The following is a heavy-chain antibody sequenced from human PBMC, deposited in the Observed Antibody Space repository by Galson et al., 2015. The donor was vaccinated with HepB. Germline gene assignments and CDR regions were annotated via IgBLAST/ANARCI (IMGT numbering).Heavy chain of an antibody. Sequence: SVKVSCKVSGYTLTELSMHWVRQAPGKGLEWMGGFDPEDGETIYAQKFQGRVTMTEDTSTDTAYMELSSLRSEDTAVYYCATVGYSSSWYQDYWGQGTLVTVSS. D-gene: IGHD6-13*01. CDR1: GYTLTELS. J-gene: IGHJ4*02. CDR2: FDPEDGET. V-gene: IGHV1-24*01. CDR3: ATVGYSSSWYQDY.